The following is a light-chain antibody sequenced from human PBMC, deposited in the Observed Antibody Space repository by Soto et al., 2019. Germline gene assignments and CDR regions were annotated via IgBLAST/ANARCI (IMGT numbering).Light chain of an antibody. CDR2: KAS. V-gene: IGKV1-5*03. Sequence: DIQMTQSPSTLSASVGDRVTITCRASQSISSWLAWYQQKPGKAPKLLIYKASSLESGVPSRLSGSGSGTEFTLTISSMKPDDIATYYCQQYNSYWAFGPGTKVDIK. J-gene: IGKJ3*01. CDR3: QQYNSYWA. CDR1: QSISSW.